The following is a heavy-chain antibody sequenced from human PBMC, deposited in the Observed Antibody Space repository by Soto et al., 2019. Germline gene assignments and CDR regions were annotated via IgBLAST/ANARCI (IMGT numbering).Heavy chain of an antibody. D-gene: IGHD4-17*01. CDR3: ARDIKSDGESARNEACDI. Sequence: EAQLVESGGGLVKPGGSLRLSCAASGFTFSSYSMNWVRQAPGKGLEWVSYISSTSSYIYYADSVKGRFTTSRNNAKNSHYLQMNSVKAEDTAVYYCARDIKSDGESARNEACDIWAQGTMVTVS. CDR1: GFTFSSYS. V-gene: IGHV3-21*01. CDR2: ISSTSSYI. J-gene: IGHJ3*02.